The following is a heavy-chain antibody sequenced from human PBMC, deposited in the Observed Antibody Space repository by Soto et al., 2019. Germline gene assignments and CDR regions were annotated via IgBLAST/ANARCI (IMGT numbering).Heavy chain of an antibody. CDR3: ARDRGHCNNISCYPNWFDP. CDR1: GYTFTTYA. CDR2: ISAFNGKT. D-gene: IGHD2-2*01. J-gene: IGHJ5*02. V-gene: IGHV1-18*01. Sequence: SVKVSCKASGYTFTTYAISWVRQAPGQGLEWMGWISAFNGKTKYAQKFQGRVTMTTDTSTSTAYMELRSLTSDDTAVYYCARDRGHCNNISCYPNWFDPWGQGTLVTVSS.